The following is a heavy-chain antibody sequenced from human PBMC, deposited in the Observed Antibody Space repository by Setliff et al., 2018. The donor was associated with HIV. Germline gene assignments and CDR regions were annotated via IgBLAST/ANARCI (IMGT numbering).Heavy chain of an antibody. J-gene: IGHJ1*01. CDR2: FDPEDVET. Sequence: VASVKVSCKVSGYTLTELSMHWVRQAPGKGLEWMGGFDPEDVETIYAQKFQGRVTMTEDTSTDTAYMELNSLRSEDTAMYYCATVRAYYYDSSGQEYFQHWGQGTLVTVSS. D-gene: IGHD3-22*01. CDR3: ATVRAYYYDSSGQEYFQH. V-gene: IGHV1-24*01. CDR1: GYTLTELS.